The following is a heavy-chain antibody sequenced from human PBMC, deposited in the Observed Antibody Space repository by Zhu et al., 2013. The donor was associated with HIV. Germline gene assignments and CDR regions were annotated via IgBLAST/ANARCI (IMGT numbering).Heavy chain of an antibody. CDR1: GYRFTAYY. V-gene: IGHV1-2*02. CDR2: INPKNGGT. D-gene: IGHD4-17*01. J-gene: IGHJ6*03. CDR3: ARDPSTRYYTDV. Sequence: QVQLVQSGTEVKRPGASVKVSCKPSGYRFTAYYIHWVRQAPGKGIEWMGWINPKNGGTKLAQTFRDRIFVTRDTSINTIYMELRSLTSDDTAVYYCARDPSTRYYTDVWGKGTTVIVSS.